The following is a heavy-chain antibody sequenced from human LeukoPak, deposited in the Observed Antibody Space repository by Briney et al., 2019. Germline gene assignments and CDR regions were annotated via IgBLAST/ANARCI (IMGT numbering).Heavy chain of an antibody. D-gene: IGHD4-23*01. Sequence: GASVKVSCKASGYTFTGYYMHWVRQAPGQGLEWMGWINPNGGGTNYAQKFQGRVTMTRDTSISTAYMELSRLRSDDTAVYYCARDRTKPNYGGNSVGYWGQGTLVTVSS. CDR2: INPNGGGT. CDR3: ARDRTKPNYGGNSVGY. V-gene: IGHV1-2*02. CDR1: GYTFTGYY. J-gene: IGHJ4*02.